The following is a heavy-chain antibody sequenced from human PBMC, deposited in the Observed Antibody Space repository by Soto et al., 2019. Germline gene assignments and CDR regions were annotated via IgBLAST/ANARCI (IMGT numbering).Heavy chain of an antibody. CDR2: ISDRGDTT. Sequence: GGSLRLSCAASGFTISSNAMYWVRQAPGKGLEWVSAISDRGDTTHYAESVKGRFTISRDTSKNTLYLQLNTLRADGTAVYYCAKDKPGTTSFDYWGQGTLVTVS. V-gene: IGHV3-23*01. D-gene: IGHD1-1*01. CDR1: GFTISSNA. J-gene: IGHJ4*02. CDR3: AKDKPGTTSFDY.